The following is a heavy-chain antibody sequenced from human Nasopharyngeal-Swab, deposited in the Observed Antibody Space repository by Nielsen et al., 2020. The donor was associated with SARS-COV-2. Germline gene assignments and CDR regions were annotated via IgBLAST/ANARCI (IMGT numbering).Heavy chain of an antibody. CDR3: AKGGGTTGTVGLDI. D-gene: IGHD1-1*01. J-gene: IGHJ3*02. V-gene: IGHV3-30*18. CDR2: ISCDGSNK. Sequence: GESLKISCAASGFTFSSYGMHWVRQAPGKGLEWVAVISCDGSNKYYADSVKGRFTISRDNSKNTLYLQMNSLRAEDTAVYYCAKGGGTTGTVGLDIWGQGTMVTVPS. CDR1: GFTFSSYG.